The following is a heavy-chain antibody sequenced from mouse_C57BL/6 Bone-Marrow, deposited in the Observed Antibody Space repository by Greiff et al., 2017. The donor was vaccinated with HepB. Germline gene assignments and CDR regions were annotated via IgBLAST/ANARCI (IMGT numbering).Heavy chain of an antibody. CDR2: ISNLAYSI. V-gene: IGHV5-15*04. J-gene: IGHJ1*03. CDR3: ARDYGSSYWYFDV. Sequence: EVMLVESGGGLVQPGGSLKLSCAASGFTFSDYGMAWVRQAPRKGPVWVAFISNLAYSIYYADTVTGRFPISRENAKNTLYLEMSSLRSEDTAMYYCARDYGSSYWYFDVWGTGTTVTVSS. CDR1: GFTFSDYG. D-gene: IGHD1-1*01.